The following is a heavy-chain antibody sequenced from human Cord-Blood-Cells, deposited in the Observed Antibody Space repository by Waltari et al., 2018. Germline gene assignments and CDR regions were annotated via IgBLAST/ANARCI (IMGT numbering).Heavy chain of an antibody. V-gene: IGHV3-30*18. CDR2: ISYDGSNK. CDR1: GFTFSSYG. J-gene: IGHJ4*02. Sequence: GFTFSSYGMHWVRQAPGKGLEWVAVISYDGSNKYYADSMKGRFTISRENSKNTLYLQMNSLRAEDTAVYYCAKDTHLYYDFWSGYYDYRSQGTLVPVSS. CDR3: AKDTHLYYDFWSGYYDY. D-gene: IGHD3-3*01.